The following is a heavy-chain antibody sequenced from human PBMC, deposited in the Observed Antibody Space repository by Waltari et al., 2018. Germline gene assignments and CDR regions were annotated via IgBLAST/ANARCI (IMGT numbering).Heavy chain of an antibody. V-gene: IGHV1-2*02. CDR1: GYSFSDYY. CDR2: INPVNGGT. Sequence: QVRLVQSGTEVKKPGASVRISCKASGYSFSDYYIHWVRQAPGQGLEWMGWINPVNGGTAYAHNPQGRFMMTTDTSTNTAYMDVRGLASNDTALYFCAREGGELKWLRDDPYDIWGQGTQVIVSS. J-gene: IGHJ3*02. D-gene: IGHD5-12*01. CDR3: AREGGELKWLRDDPYDI.